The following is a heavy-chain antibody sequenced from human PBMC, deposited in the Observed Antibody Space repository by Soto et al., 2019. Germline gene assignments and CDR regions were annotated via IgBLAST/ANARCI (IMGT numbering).Heavy chain of an antibody. CDR2: IHHSGST. CDR3: ARWARSSIGGKDFDY. D-gene: IGHD1-26*01. CDR1: GGSITSYY. J-gene: IGHJ4*02. Sequence: SETLSLTCAVYGGSITSYYWSWIRQPPGKGLEWIGEIHHSGSTNYNPSLKSRVLKSLDTSKNHFFLSLTSVTAADTAVYYCARWARSSIGGKDFDYWGQGTLVTVSS. V-gene: IGHV4-34*01.